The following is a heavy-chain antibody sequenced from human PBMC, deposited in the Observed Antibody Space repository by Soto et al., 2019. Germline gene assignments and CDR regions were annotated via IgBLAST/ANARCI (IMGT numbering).Heavy chain of an antibody. D-gene: IGHD1-26*01. CDR3: ATGSGSYFLDWFDP. CDR1: GYTITELA. CDR2: FDPEDGET. V-gene: IGHV1-24*01. Sequence: QVQLVQSGAEVKKPGASVKVSCKVSGYTITELAIHWVRQAPGKGLEWMGGFDPEDGETVYAQKFQGRGTMTEDTSTDTAYMELSSLRSDDTAVYYCATGSGSYFLDWFDPWGQGTLVTVSS. J-gene: IGHJ5*02.